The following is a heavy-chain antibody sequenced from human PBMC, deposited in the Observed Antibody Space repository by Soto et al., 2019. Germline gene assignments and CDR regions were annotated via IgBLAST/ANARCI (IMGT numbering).Heavy chain of an antibody. D-gene: IGHD1-26*01. CDR1: EVTISTHT. J-gene: IGHJ4*02. Sequence: VVSLRLWCAASEVTISTHTSSRVRQAPGKGLEWVSSISSSSSYRYYTDSVKGRFTISRGNAKSTLFLQMNSLRAEDTAVYYCVRDDFGLGLDYWGLGTLVTVSS. V-gene: IGHV3-21*01. CDR3: VRDDFGLGLDY. CDR2: ISSSSSYR.